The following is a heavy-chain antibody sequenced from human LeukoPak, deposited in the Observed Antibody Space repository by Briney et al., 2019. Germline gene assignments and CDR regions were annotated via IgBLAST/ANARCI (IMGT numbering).Heavy chain of an antibody. J-gene: IGHJ4*02. CDR1: GLTVADYG. CDR2: IDWSGEST. V-gene: IGHV3-20*04. Sequence: PGGSLRLSCAASGLTVADYGMSWVRQAPRKGLEWVSGIDWSGESTSYADSVKGRFTISRDNSENTLYLHMNNLRAEDTALYYCARDLSASWSSLGFWGRGTLVTVSS. CDR3: ARDLSASWSSLGF.